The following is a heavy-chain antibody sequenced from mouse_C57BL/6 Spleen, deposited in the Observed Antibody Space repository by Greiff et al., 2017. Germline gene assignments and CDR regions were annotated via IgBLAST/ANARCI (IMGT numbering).Heavy chain of an antibody. CDR3: ARRDSNYDY. V-gene: IGHV1-50*01. Sequence: QVQLQQPGAELVQPGASVKLSCKASGYTFTSYWLQWVKQRPGQGLEWIGEIDPSDSYTNYNQKFKGKATLTVDTSSSTAYMQLSSLTSEDSAVYYCARRDSNYDYWGQGTLVTVSA. CDR1: GYTFTSYW. CDR2: IDPSDSYT. D-gene: IGHD2-5*01. J-gene: IGHJ3*01.